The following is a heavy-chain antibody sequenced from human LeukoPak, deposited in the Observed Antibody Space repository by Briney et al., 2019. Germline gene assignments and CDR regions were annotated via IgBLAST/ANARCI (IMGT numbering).Heavy chain of an antibody. CDR1: GYTFTSYY. Sequence: GASVTVSCKASGYTFTSYYMHWVRQAPGQGLEWMGLINPSGGSTSYAQKFQGRVTMTRDMSTSTVYMELSSLRSEDTAVYYCARDPYYDFWSGYLDYWGQGTLVTVSS. V-gene: IGHV1-46*01. J-gene: IGHJ4*02. CDR2: INPSGGST. CDR3: ARDPYYDFWSGYLDY. D-gene: IGHD3-3*01.